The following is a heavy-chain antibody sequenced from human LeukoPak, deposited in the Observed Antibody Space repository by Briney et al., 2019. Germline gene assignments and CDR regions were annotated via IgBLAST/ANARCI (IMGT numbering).Heavy chain of an antibody. D-gene: IGHD2-21*02. V-gene: IGHV3-30-3*01. CDR2: ISYDGSNK. Sequence: PGGSLRLSCAASGFTFSSYAIHWARQAPGKGLEWVAVISYDGSNKYYADSVKGRFTISRDNSKNTLYLQMNSLRAEDTAVYYCARACGGDCYLGWFDPWGQGTLVTVSS. CDR3: ARACGGDCYLGWFDP. J-gene: IGHJ5*02. CDR1: GFTFSSYA.